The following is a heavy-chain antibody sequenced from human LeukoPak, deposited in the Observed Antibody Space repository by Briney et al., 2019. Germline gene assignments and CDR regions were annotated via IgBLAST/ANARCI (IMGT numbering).Heavy chain of an antibody. V-gene: IGHV1-69*13. Sequence: ASVKVSCKASGGTFSSYAISWVRQAPGQGLEWMGGIIPIFGTANYAQKFQGRVTITADESTSTAYMELSSLRSEDTAVYYCARSPHYDSSGYYFDYWGQGTLVTVSS. CDR2: IIPIFGTA. J-gene: IGHJ4*02. D-gene: IGHD3-22*01. CDR1: GGTFSSYA. CDR3: ARSPHYDSSGYYFDY.